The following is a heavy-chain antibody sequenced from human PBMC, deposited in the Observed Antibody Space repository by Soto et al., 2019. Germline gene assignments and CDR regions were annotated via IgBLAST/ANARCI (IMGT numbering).Heavy chain of an antibody. CDR3: ARTYDDSGPNSGGYGFDI. D-gene: IGHD3-22*01. CDR2: IYYSGST. J-gene: IGHJ3*02. V-gene: IGHV4-59*08. CDR1: GGSISSYY. Sequence: PSETLSLPCTVSGGSISSYYWSWILQPPGKGLEWIGYIYYSGSTNYNPSLKSRVTISVDTSKNQFSLKLSSVTAADTAVYYCARTYDDSGPNSGGYGFDIWGQGTMVTVSS.